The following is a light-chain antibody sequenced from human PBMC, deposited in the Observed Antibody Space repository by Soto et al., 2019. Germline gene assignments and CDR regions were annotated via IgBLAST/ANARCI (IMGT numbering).Light chain of an antibody. CDR2: AAS. Sequence: IQMTRSPSSLAASVVQRFTITGVASQGISNYLAWYQQKPGNVPKLLIYAASTLQSGVPSRFSGSGSGTDFTLTISSLQPEDVATYYCQKYNSAPHTFGQGTRLEI. CDR3: QKYNSAPHT. V-gene: IGKV1-27*01. CDR1: QGISNY. J-gene: IGKJ5*01.